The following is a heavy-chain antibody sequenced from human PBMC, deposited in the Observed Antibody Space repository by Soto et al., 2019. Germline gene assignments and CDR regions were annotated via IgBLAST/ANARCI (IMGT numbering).Heavy chain of an antibody. V-gene: IGHV6-1*01. D-gene: IGHD3-16*01. Sequence: SQTLSLTCVISGDSVSSNTVAWSWIRQSPSRGLEWLGRTYYRPKWYDDYAESVKSRITINPDTSKNQFSLHLNSVTLEDTAVYYCAMSWFGHQVHWFDSWGQGTLVTVSS. CDR3: AMSWFGHQVHWFDS. CDR2: TYYRPKWYD. CDR1: GDSVSSNTVA. J-gene: IGHJ5*01.